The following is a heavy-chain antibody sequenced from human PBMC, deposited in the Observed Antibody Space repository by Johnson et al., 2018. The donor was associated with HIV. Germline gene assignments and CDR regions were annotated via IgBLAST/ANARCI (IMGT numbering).Heavy chain of an antibody. CDR2: ISRSGSTI. J-gene: IGHJ3*02. CDR3: ARGWGGQQPI. Sequence: QVQLVESGGGLVQSGGSLRLSCAASGFTLSDHYMSWIRQPPGKGLEWISYISRSGSTIYYADSVKGRFTLSRDNAKNALYLQMNSLRAEDTAIYYCARGWGGQQPIWGQGTMVTVSS. D-gene: IGHD3-16*01. CDR1: GFTLSDHY. V-gene: IGHV3-11*01.